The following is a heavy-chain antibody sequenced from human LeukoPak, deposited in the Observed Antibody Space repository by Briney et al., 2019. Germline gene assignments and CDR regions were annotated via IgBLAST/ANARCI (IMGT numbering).Heavy chain of an antibody. J-gene: IGHJ3*02. D-gene: IGHD3-10*01. CDR1: GGSISGYY. CDR3: ARGSVLLWFGELSCAFDI. CDR2: IYYSGST. Sequence: SETLSLTCTVSGGSISGYYWSWIRQPPGKGLEWIGYIYYSGSTNYNPSLKSRVTISVDTSKNQFSLKLSSVTAADTAVYYCARGSVLLWFGELSCAFDIWGQGTMVTVSS. V-gene: IGHV4-59*01.